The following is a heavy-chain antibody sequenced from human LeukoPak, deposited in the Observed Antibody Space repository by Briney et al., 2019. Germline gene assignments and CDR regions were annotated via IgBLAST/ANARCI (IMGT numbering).Heavy chain of an antibody. Sequence: ASVKVSCKASGYTFTNYDINGVRQATGQGVEGMGWMNPNSRNTGYAQKFQGRVTMTRNTSISTAYMELSSLRSEDTAVYYCARVNCSSTSCRSKFLDYWGQGTLVTVSS. J-gene: IGHJ4*02. CDR3: ARVNCSSTSCRSKFLDY. V-gene: IGHV1-8*01. D-gene: IGHD2-2*01. CDR1: GYTFTNYD. CDR2: MNPNSRNT.